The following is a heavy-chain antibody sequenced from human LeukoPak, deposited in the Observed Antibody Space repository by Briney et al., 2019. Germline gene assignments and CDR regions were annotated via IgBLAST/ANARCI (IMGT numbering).Heavy chain of an antibody. CDR3: ARDLSSRGDYDRSGYFSFDY. V-gene: IGHV4-39*02. CDR1: GGSISSSSYY. J-gene: IGHJ4*02. CDR2: IYYSGST. D-gene: IGHD3-22*01. Sequence: PSETLSLTCTVSGGSISSSSYYWGWIRQPPGKGLEWIGSIYYSGSTYYNPSLKSRVTISVDTSKNQFSLKLSSVTAADTAVYYCARDLSSRGDYDRSGYFSFDYWGQGTLVTVSS.